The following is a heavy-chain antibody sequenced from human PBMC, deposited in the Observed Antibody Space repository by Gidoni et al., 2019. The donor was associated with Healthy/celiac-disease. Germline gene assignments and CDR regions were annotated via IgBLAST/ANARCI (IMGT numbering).Heavy chain of an antibody. CDR2: ISAYNGNT. D-gene: IGHD2-2*01. J-gene: IGHJ4*02. CDR1: GYTFTSYG. V-gene: IGHV1-18*01. CDR3: ARSNGIVVVPAALRGLPGRY. Sequence: QVQLVQSGAEVKKPGASVKVSCKASGYTFTSYGLSWVRQAPGQGLEWMGWISAYNGNTNYAQKLQGRVTMTTDTSTSTAYMELRSLRSDDTAVYYCARSNGIVVVPAALRGLPGRYWGQGTLVTVSS.